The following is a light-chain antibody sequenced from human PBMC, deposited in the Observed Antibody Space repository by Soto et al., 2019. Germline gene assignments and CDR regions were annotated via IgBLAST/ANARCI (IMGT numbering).Light chain of an antibody. CDR3: QQASSFPPT. V-gene: IGKV1-39*01. CDR1: QSISSY. J-gene: IGKJ5*01. CDR2: AAS. Sequence: IHMTRSPSSLSASVVGIFTSGCRASQSISSYLNWYQQKPGKAPKLLIYAASSLQGGVPSRFSGSGSGTEFTLTISSLQPEDFATYYCQQASSFPPTFGQGTRLEI.